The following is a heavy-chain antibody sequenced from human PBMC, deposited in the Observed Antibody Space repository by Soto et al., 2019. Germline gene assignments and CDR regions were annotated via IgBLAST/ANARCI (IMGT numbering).Heavy chain of an antibody. Sequence: QVQLVQSEGELRQPGASVTVSCRASGYTFTSYGFIWVRQAPGQGLEWMGYISPNSGATTYAQNLQGRFTLTKDTSTSTANMDLSSLSSDDTAIYYCVREMWTRSGPQNFFDYWGLGALVTLSS. CDR1: GYTFTSYG. J-gene: IGHJ4*02. CDR2: ISPNSGAT. D-gene: IGHD6-25*01. CDR3: VREMWTRSGPQNFFDY. V-gene: IGHV1-18*01.